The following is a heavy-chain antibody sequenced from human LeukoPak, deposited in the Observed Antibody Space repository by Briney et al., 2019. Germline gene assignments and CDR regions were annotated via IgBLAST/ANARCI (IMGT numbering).Heavy chain of an antibody. V-gene: IGHV4-34*01. CDR2: INHSGST. Sequence: SETLSLTCAVYGGSFSGYYWSWIRQPPGKGLEWIGEINHSGSTNYNPSPKSRVTISVDTSKNQFSLKLSSVTAADTAVYYCARRSITIFGVVIPLTFDYWGQGTLVTVSS. CDR3: ARRSITIFGVVIPLTFDY. CDR1: GGSFSGYY. J-gene: IGHJ4*02. D-gene: IGHD3-3*01.